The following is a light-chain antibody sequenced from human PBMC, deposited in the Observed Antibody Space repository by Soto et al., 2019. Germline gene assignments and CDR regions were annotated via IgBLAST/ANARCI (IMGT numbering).Light chain of an antibody. CDR3: QQYDNWPPFT. Sequence: EIVMTQSPATLSVSPGERATLSCRASQSVSSNLAWYQQKPGQAPRLLIYGASTRATGIPARFSGSGSGTEFPLTISSPQSEDFAVYCCQQYDNWPPFTFGPGTKVDIK. CDR2: GAS. CDR1: QSVSSN. J-gene: IGKJ3*01. V-gene: IGKV3-15*01.